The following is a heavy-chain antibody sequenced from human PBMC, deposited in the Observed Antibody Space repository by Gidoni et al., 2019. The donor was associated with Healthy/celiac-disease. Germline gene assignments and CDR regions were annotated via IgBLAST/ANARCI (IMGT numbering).Heavy chain of an antibody. CDR1: GGSISSYY. CDR3: ARGGYDSLDP. J-gene: IGHJ5*02. Sequence: QVQLQASGPGLVKPSETLSLTCTVSGGSISSYYWSWIRQPPGKGLEWIGYIYYSGSTNYNPSLKSRVTISVDTSKNQFSLKLSSVTAADSAVYYCARGGYDSLDPWGQGTLVTVSS. V-gene: IGHV4-59*01. D-gene: IGHD3-22*01. CDR2: IYYSGST.